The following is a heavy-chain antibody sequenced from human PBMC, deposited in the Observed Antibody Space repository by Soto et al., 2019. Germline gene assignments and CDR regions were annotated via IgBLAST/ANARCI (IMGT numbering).Heavy chain of an antibody. CDR1: GGSFIGYY. J-gene: IGHJ6*03. Sequence: SETLSLTCAVYGGSFIGYYWSWIRQPPGKGLEWIGEINHSGSTNYNPSLKSRVTISVDTSKNQFSLKLSSVTAADTAVYYCARGVKRDCTIGVCYPLFRGRYYYYMDVWGKWSTVT. CDR3: ARGVKRDCTIGVCYPLFRGRYYYYMDV. CDR2: INHSGST. V-gene: IGHV4-34*01. D-gene: IGHD2-8*01.